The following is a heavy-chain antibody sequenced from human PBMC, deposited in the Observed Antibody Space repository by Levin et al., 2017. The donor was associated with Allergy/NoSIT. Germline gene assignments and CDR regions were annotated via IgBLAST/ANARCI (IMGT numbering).Heavy chain of an antibody. V-gene: IGHV3-15*01. CDR2: IKSKTDGGTT. CDR1: GFTFSNAW. J-gene: IGHJ6*02. D-gene: IGHD3-10*01. Sequence: GGSLRLSCAASGFTFSNAWMRWVRQAPGKGLEWVGRIKSKTDGGTTDYAAPVKGRFTISRDDSKDTLYLHMNSLKTEDTAVFYCSTDPFGESNYYYGMDGWGQGTTVTVSS. CDR3: STDPFGESNYYYGMDG.